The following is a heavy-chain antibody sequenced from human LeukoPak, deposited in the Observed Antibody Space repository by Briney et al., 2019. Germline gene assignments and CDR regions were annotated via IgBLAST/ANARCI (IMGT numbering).Heavy chain of an antibody. J-gene: IGHJ4*02. V-gene: IGHV3-30*02. D-gene: IGHD3-10*01. CDR2: IRYDGSNK. CDR3: AKDRYQVSGLIDY. Sequence: PGGSLRLSCAASGFTFSSYGMHWLRQAPAKGREWVAFIRYDGSNKYYADSVKGRFTISRDNSKNTLYLQMNSRRAEDTAVYYCAKDRYQVSGLIDYWGQGTLVTVSS. CDR1: GFTFSSYG.